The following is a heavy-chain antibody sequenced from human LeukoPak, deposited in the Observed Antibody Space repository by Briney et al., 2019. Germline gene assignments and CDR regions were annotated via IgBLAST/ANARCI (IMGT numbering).Heavy chain of an antibody. D-gene: IGHD3-22*01. CDR3: AAGPGGYDSSGYPDY. CDR2: ISAYNGNT. CDR1: GYTFTSYG. Sequence: ASVKVSCKASGYTFTSYGISWVRQAPRQGLEWMGWISAYNGNTNYAQKLQGRVTMTTDTSTSTAYMELRSLRSDDTAVYYCAAGPGGYDSSGYPDYWGQGTLVTVSS. V-gene: IGHV1-18*01. J-gene: IGHJ4*02.